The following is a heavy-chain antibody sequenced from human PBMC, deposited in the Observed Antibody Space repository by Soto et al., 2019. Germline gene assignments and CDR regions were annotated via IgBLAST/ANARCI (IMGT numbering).Heavy chain of an antibody. D-gene: IGHD2-2*01. CDR1: GYTFTDYY. V-gene: IGHV1-2*02. CDR2: ITPDTGNT. J-gene: IGHJ6*02. Sequence: ASVKVSCKASGYTFTDYYLHWVRQAPGQEFEWMGWITPDTGNTDLARKFQGKITMTRDTSISTAYLELSSLTSGDTAVYYCARGAIISAAKPSGMDVWGQGTTVTASS. CDR3: ARGAIISAAKPSGMDV.